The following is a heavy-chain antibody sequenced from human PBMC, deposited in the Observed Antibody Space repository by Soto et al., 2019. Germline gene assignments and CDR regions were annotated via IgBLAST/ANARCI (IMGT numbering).Heavy chain of an antibody. D-gene: IGHD4-4*01. Sequence: SETLSLTCAVSGGPISSGGYSWSWIRQPPGKGLEWIGYIYHSGSTYYNPSLKSRVTISVDRSKNQFSLKLSSVTAADTAVYYCAREKMTTVNWFDPWGQGTLVTVSS. CDR2: IYHSGST. CDR1: GGPISSGGYS. J-gene: IGHJ5*02. CDR3: AREKMTTVNWFDP. V-gene: IGHV4-30-2*01.